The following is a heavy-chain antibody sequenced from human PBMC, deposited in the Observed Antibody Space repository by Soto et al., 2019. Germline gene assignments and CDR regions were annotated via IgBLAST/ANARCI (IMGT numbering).Heavy chain of an antibody. CDR2: IGTAGDT. CDR3: ATSAPMVRGVILGGMDV. CDR1: GFTFSSYD. D-gene: IGHD3-10*01. Sequence: EVQLVESGGGLVQPGGSLRLSCAASGFTFSSYDMHWVRQATGKGLEWVSAIGTAGDTYYPGSVKGRFTISRENAKNSLYLQMNSLRAGDTAVYYCATSAPMVRGVILGGMDVWGQGTTVTVSS. V-gene: IGHV3-13*04. J-gene: IGHJ6*02.